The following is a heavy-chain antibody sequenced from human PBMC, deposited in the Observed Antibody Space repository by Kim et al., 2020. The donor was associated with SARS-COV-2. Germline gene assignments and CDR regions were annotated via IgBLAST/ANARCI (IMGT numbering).Heavy chain of an antibody. J-gene: IGHJ4*02. V-gene: IGHV3-30*02. CDR3: AKDLYGSGTFDS. D-gene: IGHD3-10*01. Sequence: SYAASVKGRFTISRDNSKNTLYLQMNSLRAEDTAVYYCAKDLYGSGTFDSWGQGTLLTVSS.